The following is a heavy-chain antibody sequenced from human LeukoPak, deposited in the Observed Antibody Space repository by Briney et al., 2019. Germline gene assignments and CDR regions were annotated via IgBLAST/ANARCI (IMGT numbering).Heavy chain of an antibody. CDR2: THYTGST. Sequence: SETLSLTCIVSGGLISNSYWSWFRQPPGKGLEWIGYTHYTGSTNYNPSLKSRVTISVDTSKYQFSLTLSSVTAADTAIYYCARGVWFLYLWGRGALVTVSS. CDR1: GGLISNSY. CDR3: ARGVWFLYL. V-gene: IGHV4-59*01. D-gene: IGHD6-19*01. J-gene: IGHJ4*02.